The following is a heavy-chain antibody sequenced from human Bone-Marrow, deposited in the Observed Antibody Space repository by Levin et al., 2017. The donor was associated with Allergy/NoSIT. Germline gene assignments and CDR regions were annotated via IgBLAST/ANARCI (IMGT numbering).Heavy chain of an antibody. V-gene: IGHV3-30*04. D-gene: IGHD5-12*01. Sequence: AGGSLRLSCAASGFTFSYYSMHWVRQAPGKGLEWVAIISKDGSNKYYADSVKGRFTISRDNSQNTLYVQMNSLRPEDTAVYYCARDSSGYDYLGSYFDSWGQGTLVTVSS. CDR2: ISKDGSNK. J-gene: IGHJ4*02. CDR1: GFTFSYYS. CDR3: ARDSSGYDYLGSYFDS.